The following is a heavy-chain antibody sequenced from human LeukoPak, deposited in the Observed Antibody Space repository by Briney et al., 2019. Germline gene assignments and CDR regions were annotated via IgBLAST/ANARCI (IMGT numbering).Heavy chain of an antibody. V-gene: IGHV4-4*02. Sequence: SGTLSLTCAVSGGSISSSNWWSWVRQPPGKGLEWIGEIYHSGSTNYNPSLKSRVTISVDKSKNQFSLKLSSVTAADTAVYYCAGRDPPGIAAAGTSLGYWGQGTLVTVSS. CDR2: IYHSGST. CDR1: GGSISSSNW. J-gene: IGHJ4*02. CDR3: AGRDPPGIAAAGTSLGY. D-gene: IGHD6-13*01.